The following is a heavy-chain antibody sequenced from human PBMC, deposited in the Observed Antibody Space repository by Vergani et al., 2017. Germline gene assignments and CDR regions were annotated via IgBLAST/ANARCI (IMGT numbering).Heavy chain of an antibody. CDR2: ISYDGSNK. V-gene: IGHV3-30*03. CDR3: ARAHDYGDYYYYYYMDV. D-gene: IGHD4-17*01. CDR1: GFTFSSYG. J-gene: IGHJ6*03. Sequence: QVQLVESGGGLVQPGGSLRLSCAASGFTFSSYGMHWVRQAPGKGLEWVAVISYDGSNKYYADSVKGRFTISRDNSKNTLYLQMNSLRAEDTAVYYCARAHDYGDYYYYYYMDVWGKGTTVTVSS.